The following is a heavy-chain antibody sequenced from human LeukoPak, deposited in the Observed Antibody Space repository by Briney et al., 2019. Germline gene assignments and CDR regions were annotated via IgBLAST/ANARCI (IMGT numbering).Heavy chain of an antibody. CDR2: IYHSGST. Sequence: SQTLSLTCAVSGGSISSGGYSWSWIRQPPGKGLEWIGYIYHSGSTYYNPSLKSRVTISVDRSKNQFSLKLSSVTAADTAVYYCARAGITIANYYFDYWGQGTLATVSS. V-gene: IGHV4-30-2*01. CDR1: GGSISSGGYS. J-gene: IGHJ4*02. CDR3: ARAGITIANYYFDY. D-gene: IGHD3-10*01.